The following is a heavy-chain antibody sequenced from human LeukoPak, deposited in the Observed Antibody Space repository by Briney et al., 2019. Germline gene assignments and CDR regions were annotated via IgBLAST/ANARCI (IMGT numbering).Heavy chain of an antibody. Sequence: GESLKISCKGSGYSFTKYWIGWVRQMPGKGLEWMGNIDPSDSETRHSPSFQGQVTISVDKPISTAYLQWNSLKASDTAMYYCARLNDILTGPFDHRGQGTLVTVSS. J-gene: IGHJ4*02. CDR2: IDPSDSET. V-gene: IGHV5-51*01. D-gene: IGHD3-9*01. CDR1: GYSFTKYW. CDR3: ARLNDILTGPFDH.